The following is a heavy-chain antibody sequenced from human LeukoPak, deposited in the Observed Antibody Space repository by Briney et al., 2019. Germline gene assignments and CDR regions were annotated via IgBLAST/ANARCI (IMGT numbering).Heavy chain of an antibody. CDR2: IYGDGSFT. V-gene: IGHV3-74*01. D-gene: IGHD4-23*01. Sequence: PGGSLRLSCAASGFTFSNFWMHWVREAPGKGLVWVALIYGDGSFTRYADSVKGRFTISRDNAKNTVYLQMNSLRAEDTAVYYCARTPPVVFPFDYWGQGTLVTVSS. J-gene: IGHJ4*02. CDR1: GFTFSNFW. CDR3: ARTPPVVFPFDY.